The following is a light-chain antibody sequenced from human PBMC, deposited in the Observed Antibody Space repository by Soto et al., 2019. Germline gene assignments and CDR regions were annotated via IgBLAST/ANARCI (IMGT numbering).Light chain of an antibody. CDR1: QSVSSY. Sequence: EIVLTQSPATLSLSPGERATLSCRASQSVSSYLAWYQQKHGQAPRLLIYDASNRATGIPARFSGSGSGTDFTLTISSLEPEDFAVYYCQHRRNWPLTFGGGTKVEIK. J-gene: IGKJ4*01. CDR2: DAS. V-gene: IGKV3-11*01. CDR3: QHRRNWPLT.